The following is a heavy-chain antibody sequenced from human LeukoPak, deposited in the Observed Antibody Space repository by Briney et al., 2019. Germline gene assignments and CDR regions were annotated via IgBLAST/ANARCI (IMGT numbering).Heavy chain of an antibody. J-gene: IGHJ5*02. V-gene: IGHV4-59*01. D-gene: IGHD3-10*01. CDR2: IYYSGSS. Sequence: PSETLSLTCTVSGGSISSYYWSWIRQPPGKGLEWIGYIYYSGSSNYNPSLKSRVTISVDTSKNQFSLRLSSLTAADTAVYYCARDRELGSWGQGTLVTVSA. CDR3: ARDRELGS. CDR1: GGSISSYY.